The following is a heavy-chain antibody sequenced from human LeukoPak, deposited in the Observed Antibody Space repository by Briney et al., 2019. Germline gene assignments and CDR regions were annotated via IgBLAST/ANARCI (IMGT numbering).Heavy chain of an antibody. D-gene: IGHD6-13*01. CDR3: ARDPDSSSWYSGDY. CDR2: ISGSGGST. Sequence: GGTLRLSCAASGFTFSSYGMSWVRQAPGKGLEWVSAISGSGGSTYYADSVKGRFTISRDNSKNTLYLQMNSLRAEDTAVYYCARDPDSSSWYSGDYWGQGTLVTVSS. V-gene: IGHV3-23*01. J-gene: IGHJ4*02. CDR1: GFTFSSYG.